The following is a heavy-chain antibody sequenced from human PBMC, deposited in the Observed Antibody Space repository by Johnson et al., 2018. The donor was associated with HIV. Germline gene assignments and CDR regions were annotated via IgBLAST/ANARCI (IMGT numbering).Heavy chain of an antibody. V-gene: IGHV3-30-3*01. J-gene: IGHJ3*02. Sequence: QVQLVESGGGVVQPGRSLRLSCAASGFTFSSYAMHWVRQAPGKGLEWVAVISYDGSNKYYADSVKGRFTISRDNSKNTLYLQMNSLRAEDTAVYYCARDLRDGYNPMAFDIWGQGTMVTVSS. D-gene: IGHD5-24*01. CDR3: ARDLRDGYNPMAFDI. CDR2: ISYDGSNK. CDR1: GFTFSSYA.